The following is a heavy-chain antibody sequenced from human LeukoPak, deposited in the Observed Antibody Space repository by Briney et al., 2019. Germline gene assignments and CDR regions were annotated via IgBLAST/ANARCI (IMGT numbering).Heavy chain of an antibody. CDR2: INPNSGGT. V-gene: IGHV1-2*02. J-gene: IGHJ4*02. D-gene: IGHD4-17*01. Sequence: VASVKVSCKASGYTFTGYYMHWVRQAPGQGLEWMGWINPNSGGTNYAQKFQGRVTMTRDTSISTVYMELSRLRSDDTAVYYCARATVTTSLDYWGQGTLVTVSS. CDR3: ARATVTTSLDY. CDR1: GYTFTGYY.